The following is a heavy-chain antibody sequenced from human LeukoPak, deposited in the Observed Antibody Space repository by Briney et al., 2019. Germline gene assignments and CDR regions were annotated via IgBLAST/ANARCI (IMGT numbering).Heavy chain of an antibody. CDR3: ARVLRDYDFWSGYYRLMYYFDY. V-gene: IGHV1-18*01. CDR1: GGTFSSYA. CDR2: ISAYNGNT. J-gene: IGHJ4*02. D-gene: IGHD3-3*01. Sequence: SVKVSCKASGGTFSSYAISWVRQAPGQGLEWMGWISAYNGNTNYAQKLQGRVTMTTDTSTSTAYTELRSLRSDDTAVYYCARVLRDYDFWSGYYRLMYYFDYWGQGTLVTVSS.